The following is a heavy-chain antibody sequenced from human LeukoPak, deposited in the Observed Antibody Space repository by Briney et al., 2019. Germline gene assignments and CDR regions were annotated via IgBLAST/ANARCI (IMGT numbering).Heavy chain of an antibody. J-gene: IGHJ4*02. V-gene: IGHV1-46*01. CDR2: INPSGGST. CDR1: GYTFTSYY. D-gene: IGHD3-10*01. CDR3: ARENSAITMVRGVIIANNLNFGY. Sequence: AASVKVSCKASGYTFTSYYMHWVRQAPGQGLEWMGIINPSGGSTSYAQKFQGRVTMTRDTSTSTVYMELSSLRSEDTAVYYCARENSAITMVRGVIIANNLNFGYWGQGTLVTVSS.